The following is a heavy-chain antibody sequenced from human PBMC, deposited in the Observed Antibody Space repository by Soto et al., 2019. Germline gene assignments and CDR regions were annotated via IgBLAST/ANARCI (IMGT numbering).Heavy chain of an antibody. Sequence: EVQLVESGGGLAQPGRSLRLSCAASGFIFDEYAMHWVRQVPGKGLEWVSTVSCNSATIAYADSVKGRFIITRDSATNSLYLQMSSLRPEDTAFYYCETGGASRVDDLDVWGQWTLVTVSS. CDR3: ETGGASRVDDLDV. J-gene: IGHJ3*01. V-gene: IGHV3-9*01. CDR2: VSCNSATI. D-gene: IGHD3-10*01. CDR1: GFIFDEYA.